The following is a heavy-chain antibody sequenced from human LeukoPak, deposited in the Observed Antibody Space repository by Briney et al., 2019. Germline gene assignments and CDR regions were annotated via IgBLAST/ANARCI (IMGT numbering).Heavy chain of an antibody. D-gene: IGHD5-12*01. J-gene: IGHJ4*02. Sequence: PGGSLRLSCAASEFTFSAFWMSWVRQAPGKGLEWVANINQDGSREHYVDSVKGRFTVSRDNAEKSLYLQTNSLRAEDTAIYYCARLWGDATIFDLWGQGTLVTVSS. CDR1: EFTFSAFW. CDR2: INQDGSRE. CDR3: ARLWGDATIFDL. V-gene: IGHV3-7*01.